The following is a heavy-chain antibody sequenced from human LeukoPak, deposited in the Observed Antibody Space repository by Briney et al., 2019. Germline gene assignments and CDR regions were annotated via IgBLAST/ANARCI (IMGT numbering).Heavy chain of an antibody. V-gene: IGHV4-4*07. CDR2: IHRSGRT. CDR3: ARGQAYGESPSPFDY. J-gene: IGHJ4*02. D-gene: IGHD4-17*01. Sequence: SETLSLTCTVSGGYINDYYWSWIRQAAGKGLEWIGRIHRSGRTNYNPSPKSRVAMSIDTPNNQFSLKLSSVTAADTAVFYCARGQAYGESPSPFDYWGQGTLVTVSS. CDR1: GGYINDYY.